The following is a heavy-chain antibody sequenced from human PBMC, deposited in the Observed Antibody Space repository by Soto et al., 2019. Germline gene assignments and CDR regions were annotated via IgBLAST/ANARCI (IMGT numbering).Heavy chain of an antibody. CDR1: AGSISTFNYY. V-gene: IGHV4-31*03. J-gene: IGHJ3*01. D-gene: IGHD2-8*01. CDR3: ARSAQWDGFDP. Sequence: QVQLQESGPGLVRPSQTLSLTCTVSAGSISTFNYYWNWIRQHPEKGLEWIGYISYSGSTFYHSSLKSRVTISLDTSKKQFSLTLTSVTAADTAVYYFARSAQWDGFDPWGQGTMVTVSS. CDR2: ISYSGST.